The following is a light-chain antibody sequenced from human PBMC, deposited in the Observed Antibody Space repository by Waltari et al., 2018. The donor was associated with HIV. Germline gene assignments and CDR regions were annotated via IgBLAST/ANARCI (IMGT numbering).Light chain of an antibody. Sequence: QSALTQPASVSGSPGQSITITCTGTSRDIGPYNSVSWYQQHPVKAPKLIIYDVSNRPSGVSNRFSGSNSGNTASLTISGLQAEDEADYYCTSYIHPTTRVFGGGPKLTVL. CDR1: SRDIGPYNS. CDR2: DVS. V-gene: IGLV2-14*01. CDR3: TSYIHPTTRV. J-gene: IGLJ2*01.